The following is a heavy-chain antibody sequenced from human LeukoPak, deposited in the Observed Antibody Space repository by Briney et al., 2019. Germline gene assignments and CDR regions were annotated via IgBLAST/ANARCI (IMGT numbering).Heavy chain of an antibody. CDR1: GFIFSNFG. CDR2: IAYDGRNK. V-gene: IGHV3-30*18. Sequence: TGGSLRLSCAASGFIFSNFGMHWVRQAPGKGLEWAAVIAYDGRNKYYGDAVKGRFTISRDNSKNTVHLQMSSLRAEDTAMYFCAKDETRTTREPGGPFDYWGQGILVTVSS. J-gene: IGHJ4*02. D-gene: IGHD1-1*01. CDR3: AKDETRTTREPGGPFDY.